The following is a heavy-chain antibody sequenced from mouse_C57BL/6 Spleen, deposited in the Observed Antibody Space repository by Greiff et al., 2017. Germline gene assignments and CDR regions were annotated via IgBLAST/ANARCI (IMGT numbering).Heavy chain of an antibody. J-gene: IGHJ4*01. V-gene: IGHV5-15*01. CDR1: GFTFSDYG. CDR2: ISNLVYSI. D-gene: IGHD1-1*01. Sequence: EVKLVESGGGLVQPGGSLKLSCAASGFTFSDYGMAWVRQAPRKGPEWVAFISNLVYSIYYADTVTGRFTISRENAKNTLYLEMSSLRSEDTAMYYCARLVADYYAMDYWGQGTSVTVSS. CDR3: ARLVADYYAMDY.